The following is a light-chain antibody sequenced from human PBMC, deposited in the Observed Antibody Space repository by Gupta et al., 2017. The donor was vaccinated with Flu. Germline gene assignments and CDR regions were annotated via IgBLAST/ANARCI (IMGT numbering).Light chain of an antibody. J-gene: IGLJ3*02. CDR1: SGHSSYG. CDR3: QNWGNDMHV. V-gene: IGLV4-69*01. CDR2: VNSDGSH. Sequence: QVVLTQSPSASASLGASGNPTFTVSSGHSSYGIAWHQQQPEKDPRYLMKVNSDGSHTKGAGIPYRSYGASSAAVPNTHISSLESEEYYYESCQNWGNDMHVFGGGTKFTVL.